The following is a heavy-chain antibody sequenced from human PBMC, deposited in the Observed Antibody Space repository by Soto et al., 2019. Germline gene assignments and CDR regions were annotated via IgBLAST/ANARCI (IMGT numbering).Heavy chain of an antibody. CDR3: ASGSGAHDY. CDR2: ISSSGTTM. J-gene: IGHJ4*02. V-gene: IGHV3-48*02. Sequence: DVPLVESGGDLVQPGGSLRLSCVASGFTFSIHTMNWVRQAPGKGLEWVSYISSSGTTMDYADSVKGRFTISRDNAKNSLDLQMNSLRDEDTAVYYRASGSGAHDYWGQGTLVTVSS. D-gene: IGHD1-26*01. CDR1: GFTFSIHT.